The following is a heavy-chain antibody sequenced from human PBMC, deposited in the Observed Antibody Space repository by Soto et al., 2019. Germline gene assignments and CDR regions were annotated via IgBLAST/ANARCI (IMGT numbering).Heavy chain of an antibody. Sequence: EVQLLESGGGLVQPGGSLRLSCAASGFTFSSYAMSWVRQAPGKGLEWVSAISGSGGSTYYADSVKGRFTISRDNSKNTLYLKMNSLRAEDTAVYYCAKEELRYFDWLLPPDAFDIWGQGTMVTVSS. D-gene: IGHD3-9*01. V-gene: IGHV3-23*01. J-gene: IGHJ3*02. CDR2: ISGSGGST. CDR1: GFTFSSYA. CDR3: AKEELRYFDWLLPPDAFDI.